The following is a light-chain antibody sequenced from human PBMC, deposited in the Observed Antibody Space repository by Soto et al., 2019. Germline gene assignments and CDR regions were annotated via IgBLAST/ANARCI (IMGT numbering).Light chain of an antibody. CDR1: QSICSY. V-gene: IGKV1-39*01. CDR3: QQSYSTPYT. J-gene: IGKJ2*01. Sequence: DIQMTQSPSSLSASVGDRVTITCRASQSICSYLDWYKQKPGKAPKLLRYAASSLQSGVPSRFSGSGSGTDFTLTISSLPPEDVATYCYQQSYSTPYTFGQGTKLEIK. CDR2: AAS.